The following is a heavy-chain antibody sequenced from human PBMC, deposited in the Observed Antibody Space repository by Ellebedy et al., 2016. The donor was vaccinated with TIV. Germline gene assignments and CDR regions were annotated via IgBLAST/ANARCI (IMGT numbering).Heavy chain of an antibody. V-gene: IGHV3-30*12. CDR3: ARLLGEMGYYYGMDV. J-gene: IGHJ6*02. Sequence: PGGSLRLSCAASGLSLNNHDIHWVRQAPGKGLEWVALINFNGTKEYYAASVKGRFTISRDNSKNTLYLQMNSLRAEDTAVYYCARLLGEMGYYYGMDVWGQGTTVTVSS. CDR1: GLSLNNHD. D-gene: IGHD3-10*01. CDR2: INFNGTKE.